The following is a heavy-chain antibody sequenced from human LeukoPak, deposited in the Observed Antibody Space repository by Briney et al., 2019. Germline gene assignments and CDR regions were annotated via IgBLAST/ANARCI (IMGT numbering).Heavy chain of an antibody. CDR1: GGSISSYY. CDR2: IYYGGST. CDR3: ARGGSSGWYNDAFDI. D-gene: IGHD6-19*01. J-gene: IGHJ3*02. V-gene: IGHV4-59*01. Sequence: SETLSLTCTVSGGSISSYYWSWIRQPPGKGLEWIGYIYYGGSTNYNPSLKSRVTISVDTSKNQFSLKLSSVTAADTAVYYCARGGSSGWYNDAFDIWGQGTMVTVSS.